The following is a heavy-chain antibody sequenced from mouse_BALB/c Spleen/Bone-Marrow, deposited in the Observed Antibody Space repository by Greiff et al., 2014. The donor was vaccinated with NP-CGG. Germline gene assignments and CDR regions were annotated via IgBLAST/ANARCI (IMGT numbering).Heavy chain of an antibody. CDR3: ASPYGSSFH. J-gene: IGHJ2*01. V-gene: IGHV1-31*01. D-gene: IGHD1-1*01. Sequence: EVQIQQSGPELVKPGASVKISCKASGYSFTGYYMHWVKQSHVKSLEWIGRINPYNGATSYNQNFKDKASLTVDKSSSTAYMELHSLTSEDSAVYYCASPYGSSFHWGQDTTLTVSS. CDR2: INPYNGAT. CDR1: GYSFTGYY.